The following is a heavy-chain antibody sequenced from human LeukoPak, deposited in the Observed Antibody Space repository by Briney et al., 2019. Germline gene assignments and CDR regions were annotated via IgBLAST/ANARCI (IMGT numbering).Heavy chain of an antibody. CDR2: IYFSGTT. D-gene: IGHD3-9*01. CDR1: GGSISSYY. Sequence: SETLSLTCTVSGGSISSYYWGWIRQPPGKGLEWIGYIYFSGTTKYNPSLESRVTISVDTSKNQFSLRLSSVTAADTAVYYCARAGNGILTGYFQNWYFDLWGRGTLVTVSS. CDR3: ARAGNGILTGYFQNWYFDL. J-gene: IGHJ2*01. V-gene: IGHV4-59*08.